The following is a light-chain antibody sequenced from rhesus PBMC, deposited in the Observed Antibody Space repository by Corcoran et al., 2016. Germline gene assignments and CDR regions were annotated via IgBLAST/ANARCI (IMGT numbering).Light chain of an antibody. CDR3: QQYSSRPLT. CDR2: KAS. V-gene: IGKV1-22*01. CDR1: QGISSW. J-gene: IGKJ4*01. Sequence: DIQMTQSPSSLSASVGDTVTITCRASQGISSWLAWYQQKPGKAPKLLLYKASSLQSGVPSRFSGSGSGTDFTLTISSLQSEDFATYYCQQYSSRPLTFGGGTKVEIK.